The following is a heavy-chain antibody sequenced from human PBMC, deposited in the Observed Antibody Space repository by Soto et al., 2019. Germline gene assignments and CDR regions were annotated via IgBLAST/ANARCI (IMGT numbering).Heavy chain of an antibody. CDR3: ASYDILTGYYIDY. J-gene: IGHJ4*02. V-gene: IGHV4-39*01. CDR2: IYYSGST. CDR1: GGSISSSSYY. Sequence: KPSETLSLTCTVSGGSISSSSYYWGWIRQPPGKGLEWIGSIYYSGSTYYNPSLKSRVTISVDTSKNQFSLKLSSVTAADTAVYYCASYDILTGYYIDYWGQGTLVTVSS. D-gene: IGHD3-9*01.